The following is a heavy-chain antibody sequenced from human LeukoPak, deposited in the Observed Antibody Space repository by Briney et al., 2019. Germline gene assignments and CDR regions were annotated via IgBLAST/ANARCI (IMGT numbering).Heavy chain of an antibody. CDR1: GYTFTSYY. J-gene: IGHJ5*02. CDR2: INPSGGST. V-gene: IGHV1-46*01. CDR3: ARGGYYGSGNDFRFDP. Sequence: ASVTVSCKASGYTFTSYYMHWVRQAPGQGLEWVGIINPSGGSTSYAQKFQGRVTMTRDMSTSTVYMELSSLRSEDTSVSYCARGGYYGSGNDFRFDPWGQGTLVTVSS. D-gene: IGHD3-10*01.